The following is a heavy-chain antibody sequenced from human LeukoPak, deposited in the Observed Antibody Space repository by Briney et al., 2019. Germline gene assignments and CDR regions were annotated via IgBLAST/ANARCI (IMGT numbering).Heavy chain of an antibody. CDR3: AAELYGVYTDCCTFHL. D-gene: IGHD4-17*01. Sequence: GASVKVSCKTSGFTFSTSAVQWVRQARGQRLEWIGWIIVGIGATNYAQSLQGRFTITRDMSTNTAYMELSSLGSEDSAVYYCAAELYGVYTDCCTFHLWGQGTMVTVSS. CDR2: IIVGIGAT. CDR1: GFTFSTSA. V-gene: IGHV1-58*01. J-gene: IGHJ3*01.